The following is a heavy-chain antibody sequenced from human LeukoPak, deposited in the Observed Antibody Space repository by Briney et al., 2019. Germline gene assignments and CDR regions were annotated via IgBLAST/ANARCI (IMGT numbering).Heavy chain of an antibody. V-gene: IGHV4-59*01. J-gene: IGHJ5*02. D-gene: IGHD3-3*01. Sequence: KPSETLSLTCTVSGDSISSYYWSWIRQPPGKRLEWIGCISDSGSTNYNPSLKSRVTISVDTSKSQFSLKLSSVTAADAAVYYCARGRLLEWFDSWGQETLVSVSS. CDR3: ARGRLLEWFDS. CDR2: ISDSGST. CDR1: GDSISSYY.